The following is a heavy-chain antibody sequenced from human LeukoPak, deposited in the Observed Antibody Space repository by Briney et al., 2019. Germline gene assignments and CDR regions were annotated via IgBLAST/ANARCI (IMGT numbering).Heavy chain of an antibody. D-gene: IGHD4-17*01. Sequence: ASVKVSCKASGYSFTGYYMHWVRQPPGQGLEWMGWINPNSGGTKYAQKFQGRVTITRDTSISTVYMELTRLRFDDTAVYYCAREHSGCDTTAWGQGTLVTVSS. CDR1: GYSFTGYY. J-gene: IGHJ5*02. V-gene: IGHV1-2*02. CDR3: AREHSGCDTTA. CDR2: INPNSGGT.